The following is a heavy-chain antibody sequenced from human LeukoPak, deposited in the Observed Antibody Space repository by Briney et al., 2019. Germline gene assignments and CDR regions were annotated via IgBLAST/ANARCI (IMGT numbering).Heavy chain of an antibody. J-gene: IGHJ4*02. D-gene: IGHD6-13*01. CDR3: ARGRIATAGPARLLECDY. Sequence: GGSLRLSCAASGFTFSSYSMNWVRQAPGKGLEWVSSISSSSSYIYYADSVKGRFTISRDNAKNSLYLQMNSLRAEDTAVYYCARGRIATAGPARLLECDYWGQGTLVTVSS. CDR1: GFTFSSYS. V-gene: IGHV3-21*01. CDR2: ISSSSSYI.